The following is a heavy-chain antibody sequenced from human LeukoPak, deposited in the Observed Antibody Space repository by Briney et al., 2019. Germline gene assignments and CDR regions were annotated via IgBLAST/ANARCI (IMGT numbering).Heavy chain of an antibody. J-gene: IGHJ5*02. D-gene: IGHD6-19*01. Sequence: ASVKGSCKASGYTFTGYYMHWVRQAPGQGLEWMGRINPNSGGTNYAQKFQGRVTMTRDTSISTAYMELSRLRSDDTAVYYCARAYSSGWYEGPWGQGTLVTVSS. CDR3: ARAYSSGWYEGP. CDR2: INPNSGGT. V-gene: IGHV1-2*06. CDR1: GYTFTGYY.